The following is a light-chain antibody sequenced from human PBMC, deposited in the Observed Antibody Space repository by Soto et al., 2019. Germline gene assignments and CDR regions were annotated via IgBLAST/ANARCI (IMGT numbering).Light chain of an antibody. CDR2: GAS. J-gene: IGKJ4*01. CDR1: QSVKSSY. Sequence: EIVLTQSPGTLSLSPGERATLSCRASQSVKSSYLSWYQQKPGQAPRLPIYGASTRATGIPARYSCSGSGTDFTFTISRLESEDFAVYFCQQYGSSPLTFGGGTKVEIK. CDR3: QQYGSSPLT. V-gene: IGKV3-20*01.